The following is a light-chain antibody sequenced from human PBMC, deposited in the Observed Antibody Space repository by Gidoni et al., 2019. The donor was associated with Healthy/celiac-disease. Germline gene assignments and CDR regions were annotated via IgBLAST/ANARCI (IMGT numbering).Light chain of an antibody. CDR2: GAS. V-gene: IGKV3D-15*01. CDR1: QSVSSN. J-gene: IGKJ5*01. Sequence: EIVMTQSPATLSVSPGDRATLSCRASQSVSSNLACYQQKPGQAPRLLIYGASTRATGIPARFSGSVSGTEFTLTISSLQSEDFAVYYCQQYNNWPPITFGQGTRLEIK. CDR3: QQYNNWPPIT.